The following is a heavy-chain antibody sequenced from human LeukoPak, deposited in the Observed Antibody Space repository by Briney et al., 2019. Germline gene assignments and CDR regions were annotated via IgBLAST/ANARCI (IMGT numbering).Heavy chain of an antibody. CDR1: GVSISSGFF. D-gene: IGHD3-10*01. J-gene: IGHJ4*02. CDR2: IHHSGTT. V-gene: IGHV4-38-2*01. Sequence: SETLSLTCAVSGVSISSGFFWGCIRQPPGTGLEWIGSIHHSGTTYYNPSLKSRFTISVDTSKNQFSLKVNSVTAADTAVYYCARHSRGGSVYFDYWGQGTLVTASS. CDR3: ARHSRGGSVYFDY.